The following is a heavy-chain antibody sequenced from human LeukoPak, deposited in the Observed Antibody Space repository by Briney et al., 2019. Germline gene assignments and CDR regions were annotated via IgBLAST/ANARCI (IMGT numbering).Heavy chain of an antibody. Sequence: GESLKISCKGSGYSFTSYWIGWVRQMPGKGLEWMGIIYPGDSDTRYSPSFQGQVTISADKSLSTAYLQWSSLKASDTAMYYCARLQVVRGVITHFDYWGQGTLVTVSS. V-gene: IGHV5-51*01. CDR1: GYSFTSYW. CDR2: IYPGDSDT. D-gene: IGHD3-10*01. J-gene: IGHJ4*02. CDR3: ARLQVVRGVITHFDY.